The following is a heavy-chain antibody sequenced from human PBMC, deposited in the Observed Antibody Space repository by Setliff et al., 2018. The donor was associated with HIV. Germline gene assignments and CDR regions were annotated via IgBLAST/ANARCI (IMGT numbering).Heavy chain of an antibody. V-gene: IGHV3-23*01. CDR3: AKDLSIAAAGSPFDY. CDR1: GFTFTSYA. Sequence: GGSLRLSCAASGFTFTSYAMTWVRQAPGKGLEWVSAISGSGGSTYYADSVKGRFTISRDNSKNTLYLQMNSLRAEDTAVYYCAKDLSIAAAGSPFDYWGQGTLVTVSS. CDR2: ISGSGGST. D-gene: IGHD6-13*01. J-gene: IGHJ4*02.